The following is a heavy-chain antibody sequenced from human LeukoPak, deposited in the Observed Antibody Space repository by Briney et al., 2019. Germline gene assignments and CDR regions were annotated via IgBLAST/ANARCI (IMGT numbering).Heavy chain of an antibody. J-gene: IGHJ4*02. CDR1: GFTFSNAW. CDR3: STYIPYVDY. D-gene: IGHD2-2*01. CDR2: IKSNTDGGTV. V-gene: IGHV3-15*01. Sequence: GGSLRLSCAASGFTFSNAWMSWVRQAPGKGLEWVGRIKSNTDGGTVDYAAPVKGRVTISRDDSKNTLYLQMNSLKTEDTAVYYCSTYIPYVDYWGQGTLVTVSS.